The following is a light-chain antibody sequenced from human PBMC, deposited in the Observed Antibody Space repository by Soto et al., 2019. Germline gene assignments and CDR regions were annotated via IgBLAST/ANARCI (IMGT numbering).Light chain of an antibody. CDR1: QGIGND. CDR3: LQDYNYPRT. Sequence: AIQMTQSPSSLSASVGDRVTITCRASQGIGNDLGWYQQKPGKAPKHLNYAASSLQSGVPSKFIGSGSGTDFTLTISSLQPEDFATYYCLQDYNYPRTFGQGTKVDIK. V-gene: IGKV1-6*01. J-gene: IGKJ1*01. CDR2: AAS.